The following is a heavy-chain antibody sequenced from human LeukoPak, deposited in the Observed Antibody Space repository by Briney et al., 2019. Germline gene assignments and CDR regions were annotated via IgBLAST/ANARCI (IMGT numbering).Heavy chain of an antibody. Sequence: GESLSLSCAASGFTFSTYALSWVRQAPGKGLEWVSSIRGSDGSTYYADSVKGRFAISRDNSKNTLYLQMNSLRAEDTAVYYCAKDVYGDYGGLDYWGQGTLVTVSS. J-gene: IGHJ4*02. V-gene: IGHV3-23*01. D-gene: IGHD4-17*01. CDR2: IRGSDGST. CDR3: AKDVYGDYGGLDY. CDR1: GFTFSTYA.